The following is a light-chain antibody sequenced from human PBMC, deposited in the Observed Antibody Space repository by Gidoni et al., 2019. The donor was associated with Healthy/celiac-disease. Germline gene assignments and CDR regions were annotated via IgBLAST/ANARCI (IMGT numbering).Light chain of an antibody. CDR3: QQRSNWL. J-gene: IGKJ5*01. CDR1: QSVSSY. V-gene: IGKV3-11*01. Sequence: EIVLTQSPATLSLSPGERATLSCRASQSVSSYLAWYQQKPGQAPRLLIYDASNGATGIPARFSGSGSGTDFTLTISSLEPEDFAVYYCQQRSNWLFGQXTRLEIK. CDR2: DAS.